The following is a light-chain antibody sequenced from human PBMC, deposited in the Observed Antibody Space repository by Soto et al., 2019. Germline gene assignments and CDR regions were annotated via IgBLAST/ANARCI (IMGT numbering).Light chain of an antibody. CDR3: QVWDSSSDHVV. V-gene: IGLV3-21*04. CDR2: YDT. Sequence: SYELTQPPSVSVAPGKTARITCGGTNSGSKSVHWYQQKPGQAPVLVIYYDTDRPSGIPERFSGSNSGNTATLTISRVEAGDEADYYCQVWDSSSDHVVFGGGTKLTVL. CDR1: NSGSKS. J-gene: IGLJ2*01.